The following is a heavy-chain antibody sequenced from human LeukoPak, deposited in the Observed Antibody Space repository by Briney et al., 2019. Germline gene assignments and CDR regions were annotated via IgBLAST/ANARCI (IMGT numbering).Heavy chain of an antibody. D-gene: IGHD2/OR15-2a*01. CDR2: ISHDGSKE. Sequence: GRSLRLSCEASGFTFSSHARHWVRQTPGKGLEWVAVISHDGSKEYYRDSVEGRFTISRDKSTSTLYLQMNSLRREDTAVYYCARDRGYFLDNSTSWIHDYWGQGPLVIVSS. J-gene: IGHJ4*02. CDR1: GFTFSSHA. CDR3: ARDRGYFLDNSTSWIHDY. V-gene: IGHV3-30*04.